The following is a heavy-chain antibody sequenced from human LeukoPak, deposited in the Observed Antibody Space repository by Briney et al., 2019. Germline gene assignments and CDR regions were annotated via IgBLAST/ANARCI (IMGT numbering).Heavy chain of an antibody. Sequence: GGSLRLSCVGSGFTFNSYGMEWVRQAPGKGLQWVAAITYDGSTRYHADSVKGRFTISRDNSKDTLYLQMNSLKVEDTATYYCARVRRYSQYESSGYYADSWGQGTLVTVSS. CDR1: GFTFNSYG. CDR2: ITYDGSTR. J-gene: IGHJ5*01. V-gene: IGHV3-30*03. D-gene: IGHD3-22*01. CDR3: ARVRRYSQYESSGYYADS.